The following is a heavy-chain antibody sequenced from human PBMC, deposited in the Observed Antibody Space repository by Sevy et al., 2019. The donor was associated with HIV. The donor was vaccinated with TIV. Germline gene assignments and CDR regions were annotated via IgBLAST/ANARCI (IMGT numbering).Heavy chain of an antibody. D-gene: IGHD5-12*01. V-gene: IGHV3-48*01. CDR2: ISSTSATI. Sequence: GGSLRLSCAASGFTFSGYTMDWVRQAPGKGLEWVAYISSTSATIYYADSVKGRFTISRDNAKKSQFLQMNSLRAEDTAVYYCARDSSGYDWVPMDVWGQGTTVTVSS. J-gene: IGHJ6*02. CDR1: GFTFSGYT. CDR3: ARDSSGYDWVPMDV.